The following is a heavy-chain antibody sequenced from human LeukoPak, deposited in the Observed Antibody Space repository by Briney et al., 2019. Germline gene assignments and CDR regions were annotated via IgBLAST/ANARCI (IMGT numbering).Heavy chain of an antibody. J-gene: IGHJ1*01. Sequence: PGGSLRLSCAASGFTFSDYYMSWIRQAPGKGLEWVSYISSSGSIIYYADSVKGRFTISRGNAKNSMYLQMNSLRAEDTAVYYCARGKYDSSPFLQHWGQGTLVTVSS. D-gene: IGHD3-22*01. CDR1: GFTFSDYY. V-gene: IGHV3-11*01. CDR2: ISSSGSII. CDR3: ARGKYDSSPFLQH.